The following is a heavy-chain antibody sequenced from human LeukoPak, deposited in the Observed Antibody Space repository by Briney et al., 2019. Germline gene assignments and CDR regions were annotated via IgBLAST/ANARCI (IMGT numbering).Heavy chain of an antibody. CDR3: AAGPYYFDY. J-gene: IGHJ4*02. V-gene: IGHV1-46*01. CDR2: INPSGGST. CDR1: GYTFTSYY. Sequence: ASVKVSCKASGYTFTSYYMHWVRQAPGQGLEWMGIINPSGGSTSYAQKFQGRVTMTRDTSISTAYMELSRLRSDDTAVYYCAAGPYYFDYWGQGTLVTVSS.